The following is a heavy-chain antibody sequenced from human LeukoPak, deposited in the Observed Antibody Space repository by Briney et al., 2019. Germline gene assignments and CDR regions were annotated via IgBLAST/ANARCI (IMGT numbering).Heavy chain of an antibody. V-gene: IGHV3-23*01. Sequence: GGSLRLSCAASGFTFSSYAMSWVRQAPGKGLEWVSAISGSGGNTYYADSVKGQFTISRDNSKNTLYLQMKSLKAEDTAVYYCAKDYIVAAPTGFDYWGQGTLVTVSS. CDR1: GFTFSSYA. CDR2: ISGSGGNT. D-gene: IGHD6-13*01. J-gene: IGHJ4*02. CDR3: AKDYIVAAPTGFDY.